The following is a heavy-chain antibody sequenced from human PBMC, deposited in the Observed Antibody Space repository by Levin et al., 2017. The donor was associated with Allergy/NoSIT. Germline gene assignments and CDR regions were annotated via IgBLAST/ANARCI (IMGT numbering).Heavy chain of an antibody. Sequence: PGGSLRLSCAASGFTFDDYAMHWVRQSPGKGLEWVSTINWNSNNIAYADSVKGRFTISRDNAKTSLYLQMNSLRADDTALYYCAKDGGSSGAYGLDVWGPGTTVTVSS. CDR1: GFTFDDYA. J-gene: IGHJ6*02. CDR2: INWNSNNI. D-gene: IGHD1-26*01. V-gene: IGHV3-9*01. CDR3: AKDGGSSGAYGLDV.